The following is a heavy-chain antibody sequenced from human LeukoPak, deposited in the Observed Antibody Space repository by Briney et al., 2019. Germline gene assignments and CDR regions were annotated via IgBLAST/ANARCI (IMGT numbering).Heavy chain of an antibody. D-gene: IGHD3-22*01. Sequence: PGGSLRLSCAGSGFTFSTYVMHWVRQAPGKGLEWVALMSHDGRITHYPDSVKGRFTISRDDSKNTLYLHLSSLRAEDTAVYHCAGEGHSSGRAAAFDYWGQGTLVTVSS. CDR1: GFTFSTYV. CDR3: AGEGHSSGRAAAFDY. CDR2: MSHDGRIT. V-gene: IGHV3-30*04. J-gene: IGHJ4*02.